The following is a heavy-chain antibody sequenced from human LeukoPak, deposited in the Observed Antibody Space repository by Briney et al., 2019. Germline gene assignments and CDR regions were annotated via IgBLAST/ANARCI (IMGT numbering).Heavy chain of an antibody. V-gene: IGHV6-1*01. CDR1: GDTVSSNSGV. Sequence: SQTLSLTCAISGDTVSSNSGVWNWIRQSPSRGLEWLGRTYYRSKWYDDYAVSVRSRITINPDTSKNQFSLQLTSVTPEDTAVYYCARAPTPIIAVAGSFDYWGQGTLVTVSS. J-gene: IGHJ4*02. D-gene: IGHD6-19*01. CDR2: TYYRSKWYD. CDR3: ARAPTPIIAVAGSFDY.